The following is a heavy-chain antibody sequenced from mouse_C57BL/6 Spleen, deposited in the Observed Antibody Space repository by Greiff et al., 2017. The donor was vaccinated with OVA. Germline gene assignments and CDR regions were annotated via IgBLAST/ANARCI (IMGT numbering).Heavy chain of an antibody. D-gene: IGHD6-1*01. CDR1: GFTFSDYY. J-gene: IGHJ2*01. V-gene: IGHV5-16*01. CDR3: AREDGLYYFDY. CDR2: INYDGSST. Sequence: EVMLVESEGGLVQPGSSMKLSCTASGFTFSDYYMAWVRQVPEKGLEWVANINYDGSSTYYLDSLKSRFIISRDNAKNILYLQMSSLKSEDTATYYCAREDGLYYFDYWGQGTTLTVSS.